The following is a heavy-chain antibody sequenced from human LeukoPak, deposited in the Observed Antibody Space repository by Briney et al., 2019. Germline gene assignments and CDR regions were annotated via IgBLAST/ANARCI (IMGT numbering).Heavy chain of an antibody. Sequence: GGSLRLSCAASGFTFSSYVMVWVRLAPGKGLEWVSAFSATDGSAQYAESVKGRFTISRDNSKNSLYLQMNSLRDEDTAVYYCAKARIAAAGTGAFDVWGQGTMVTVSS. V-gene: IGHV3-23*01. CDR2: FSATDGSA. CDR1: GFTFSSYV. D-gene: IGHD6-13*01. J-gene: IGHJ3*01. CDR3: AKARIAAAGTGAFDV.